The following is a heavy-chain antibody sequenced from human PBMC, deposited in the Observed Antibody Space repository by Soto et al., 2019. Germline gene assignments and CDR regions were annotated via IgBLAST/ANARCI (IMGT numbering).Heavy chain of an antibody. D-gene: IGHD3-22*01. Sequence: QLQLQESGPGLVKPSETLSLTCTVSGGSISSSSYYWGWIRQPPGKGLEWIGSIYYSGSTYYNPSLKSRVTISVDTSKNQFSLKLSSVTAADTAVYYCATDLDSSGLQNDYWGQGTLVTVSS. CDR3: ATDLDSSGLQNDY. CDR1: GGSISSSSYY. V-gene: IGHV4-39*01. J-gene: IGHJ4*02. CDR2: IYYSGST.